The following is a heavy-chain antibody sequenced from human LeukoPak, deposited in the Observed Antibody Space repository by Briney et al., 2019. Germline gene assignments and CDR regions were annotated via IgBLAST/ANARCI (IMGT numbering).Heavy chain of an antibody. CDR1: GGSISSYY. J-gene: IGHJ4*02. V-gene: IGHV4-59*01. CDR2: IYYSGST. Sequence: PSETLSLTCTVSGGSISSYYWSWIRQPPGKGLEWIGDIYYSGSTNYNPSLKSRGTISVDTSKNQFSLKLSSVTAADTAVYYCARVNDYVWGSYRQIPTYDYWGQGTLVTVSS. CDR3: ARVNDYVWGSYRQIPTYDY. D-gene: IGHD3-16*02.